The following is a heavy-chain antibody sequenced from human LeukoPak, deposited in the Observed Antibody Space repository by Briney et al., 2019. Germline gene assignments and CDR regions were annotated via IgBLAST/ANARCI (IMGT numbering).Heavy chain of an antibody. V-gene: IGHV4-59*01. CDR3: AREHRYCSSTSCPNWFDP. CDR1: GGFISSDY. D-gene: IGHD2-2*01. Sequence: SETLSLTCTVSGGFISSDYWSWIRQPPGKGLEWIGYIYYSGSTNYNPSLKSRVTISVDTSKNQFSLKLSSVTAADTAVYYCAREHRYCSSTSCPNWFDPWGQGTLVTVSS. J-gene: IGHJ5*02. CDR2: IYYSGST.